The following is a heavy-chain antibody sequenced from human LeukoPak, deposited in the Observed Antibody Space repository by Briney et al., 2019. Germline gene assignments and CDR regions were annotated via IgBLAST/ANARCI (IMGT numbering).Heavy chain of an antibody. V-gene: IGHV1-8*01. J-gene: IGHJ4*02. Sequence: ASVKVSCKASGYTFSSYDINWVRQATGQGLEWVGWMNPNSGNTGYAQKFQGRVTMTRNTPISTAYMELSSLRSEDTAVYYCARNPGVGSSWYRLHYWGQGTLVTVSS. D-gene: IGHD6-13*01. CDR2: MNPNSGNT. CDR1: GYTFSSYD. CDR3: ARNPGVGSSWYRLHY.